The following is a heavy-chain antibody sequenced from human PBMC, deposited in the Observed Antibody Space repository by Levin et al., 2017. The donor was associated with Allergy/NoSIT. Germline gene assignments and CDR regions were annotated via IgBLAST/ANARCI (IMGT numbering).Heavy chain of an antibody. J-gene: IGHJ4*02. CDR1: GYQFTDYW. V-gene: IGHV5-51*01. Sequence: GESLKISCQGSGYQFTDYWIGWVRQLPGKGLEWLGNIYPGDSETRSSPSFQGHVTISVDKSINTAYLQWDSLKPSDTAIYYCAKHSDELPPYDGEWVEGHYLDYWGQGTLVAVSS. D-gene: IGHD3-10*01. CDR3: AKHSDELPPYDGEWVEGHYLDY. CDR2: IYPGDSET.